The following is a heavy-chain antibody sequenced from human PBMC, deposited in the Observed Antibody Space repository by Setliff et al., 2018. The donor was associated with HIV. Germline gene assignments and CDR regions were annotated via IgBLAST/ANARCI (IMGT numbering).Heavy chain of an antibody. J-gene: IGHJ4*02. D-gene: IGHD1-26*01. CDR1: GYTFTNYG. Sequence: SVKVSCKASGYTFTNYGISWVRQAPGQGLEWMGRIIPIFGTANYAQEFQGRVTITADKSTNTAYMELSSLRSEDTAVYYCGKGRAPGATIIGSWGQGTQVTVSS. CDR3: GKGRAPGATIIGS. CDR2: IIPIFGTA. V-gene: IGHV1-69*06.